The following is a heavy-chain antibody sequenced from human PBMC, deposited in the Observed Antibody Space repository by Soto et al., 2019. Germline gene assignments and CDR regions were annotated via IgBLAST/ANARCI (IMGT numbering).Heavy chain of an antibody. CDR2: IKQDGSEK. D-gene: IGHD6-6*01. V-gene: IGHV3-7*03. CDR1: GFTFSSYW. J-gene: IGHJ5*02. Sequence: HPGGSLRLSCAASGFTFSSYWMSWVRQAPGKGLEWVANIKQDGSEKYYVDSVKGRFTISRDNAKNSLYLQMNSLRAEDTAVYYCARTTKYSSSPRGWFDPWGQGTLVTVSS. CDR3: ARTTKYSSSPRGWFDP.